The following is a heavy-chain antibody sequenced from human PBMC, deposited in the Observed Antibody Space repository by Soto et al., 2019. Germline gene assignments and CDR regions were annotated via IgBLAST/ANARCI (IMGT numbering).Heavy chain of an antibody. Sequence: GESLKISCKGSGYSFTSYWIGWVRQMPGKGLEWMGIIYPGDSDTRYSPSFQGQVTISADKSISTAYLQWSSLKASDTAMYYCARTIVVVPAATLDYGMDVWGQGTTGTV. CDR2: IYPGDSDT. V-gene: IGHV5-51*01. CDR3: ARTIVVVPAATLDYGMDV. CDR1: GYSFTSYW. D-gene: IGHD2-2*01. J-gene: IGHJ6*02.